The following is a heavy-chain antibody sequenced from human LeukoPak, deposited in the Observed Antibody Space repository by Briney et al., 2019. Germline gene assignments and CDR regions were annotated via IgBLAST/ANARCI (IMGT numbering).Heavy chain of an antibody. Sequence: HPGKSLRLSCAASGFPFSSYAMHWVRQAPGKGLEWVALISYDESNKYYADSVKGRFTVSRDNSRSTLYLQMNSLRAEDTAVYYCARAPDTAMATDAFDIWGQGTMVTVSS. CDR1: GFPFSSYA. V-gene: IGHV3-30*04. D-gene: IGHD5-18*01. CDR2: ISYDESNK. J-gene: IGHJ3*02. CDR3: ARAPDTAMATDAFDI.